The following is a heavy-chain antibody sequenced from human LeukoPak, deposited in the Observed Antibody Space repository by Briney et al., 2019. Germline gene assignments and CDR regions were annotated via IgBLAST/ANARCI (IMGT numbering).Heavy chain of an antibody. CDR1: GGTFSSYA. D-gene: IGHD3-22*01. V-gene: IGHV1-69*13. CDR3: ASPETPRGYYDSSGYYFGY. Sequence: SVKVSCKASGGTFSSYAISWVRQAPGQGLEWMGGTIPIFGTANYAQKFQGRVTITADESTSTAYMELSSLRSEDTAVYYCASPETPRGYYDSSGYYFGYWGQGTLVTVSS. J-gene: IGHJ4*02. CDR2: TIPIFGTA.